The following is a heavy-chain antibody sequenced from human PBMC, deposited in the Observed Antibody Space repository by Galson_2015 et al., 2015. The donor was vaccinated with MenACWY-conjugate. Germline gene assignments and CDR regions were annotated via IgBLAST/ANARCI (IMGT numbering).Heavy chain of an antibody. CDR3: ARGGVTILGVVLYGMDV. Sequence: SLRLSCAASGFTFSAYYMSWIRHTPGKGLEWVSYISSNNRDTNYVESVRGRFTISRDNAKNLLYLQMNSLRAEDTAVYYCARGGVTILGVVLYGMDVWGQGTTVTVSS. V-gene: IGHV3-11*06. CDR2: ISSNNRDT. CDR1: GFTFSAYY. D-gene: IGHD3-3*01. J-gene: IGHJ6*02.